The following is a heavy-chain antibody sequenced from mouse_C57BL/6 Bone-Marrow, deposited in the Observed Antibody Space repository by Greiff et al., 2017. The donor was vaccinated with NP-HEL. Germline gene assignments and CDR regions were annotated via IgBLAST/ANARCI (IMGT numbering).Heavy chain of an antibody. J-gene: IGHJ2*01. CDR3: ARDGHSNRYYFDY. CDR1: GFTFSSYA. CDR2: ISDGGSYT. V-gene: IGHV5-4*01. D-gene: IGHD2-5*01. Sequence: EVQLVESGGGLVKPGGSLKLSCAASGFTFSSYAMSWVRQTPEKRLEWVATISDGGSYTYYPDNVKGRFTISRDNAKNNLYLQMSHLKSEDTAMYYCARDGHSNRYYFDYWGQGTTLTVSS.